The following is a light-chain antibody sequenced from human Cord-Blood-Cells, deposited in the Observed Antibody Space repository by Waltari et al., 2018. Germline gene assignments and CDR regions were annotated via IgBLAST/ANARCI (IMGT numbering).Light chain of an antibody. Sequence: QSALTQPRPVSASPGQSVTIPCTGTSRAVGRYNYVSWYQQHPGKAPTLMIYDVSKRPSGVPDRFSGSKSGNTASLTISGLQAEDEADYYCCSYAGSYTLVFGGGTKLTVL. J-gene: IGLJ2*01. V-gene: IGLV2-11*01. CDR1: SRAVGRYNY. CDR2: DVS. CDR3: CSYAGSYTLV.